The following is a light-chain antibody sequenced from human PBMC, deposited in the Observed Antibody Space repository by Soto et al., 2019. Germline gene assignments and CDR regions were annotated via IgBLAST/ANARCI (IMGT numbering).Light chain of an antibody. CDR2: GAS. CDR3: QQYNNWPPS. V-gene: IGKV3-15*01. CDR1: QSVSSN. J-gene: IGKJ1*01. Sequence: VWTQSPATLSVSPGERATLSCRASQSVSSNLAWYQQKPGQAPRLLIYGASTRATGIPARFSGSGSGTEFTLTISSLQSEDFAVYYCQQYNNWPPSFGQGTKV.